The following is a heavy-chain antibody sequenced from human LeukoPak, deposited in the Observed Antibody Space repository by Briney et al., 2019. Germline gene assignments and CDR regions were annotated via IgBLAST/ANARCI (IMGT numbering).Heavy chain of an antibody. CDR2: ISYAVDNK. CDR3: ARGLTAGGAFDY. Sequence: PGRSLRLSCAASGFTVSTYSLHWVRQAPVKGLEWVALISYAVDNKYYAESVKGRFTISRDNAKNTLYLQINSLRTEDTAIYYCARGLTAGGAFDYWGQGTLVTVSS. CDR1: GFTVSTYS. J-gene: IGHJ4*02. V-gene: IGHV3-30-3*01. D-gene: IGHD1-14*01.